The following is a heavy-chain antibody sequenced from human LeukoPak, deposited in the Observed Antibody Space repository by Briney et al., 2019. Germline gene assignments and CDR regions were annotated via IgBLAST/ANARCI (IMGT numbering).Heavy chain of an antibody. CDR3: AKVGGGLWLYYYYYMDV. D-gene: IGHD3-10*01. V-gene: IGHV3-30*02. Sequence: GGSLRLSCAASGLTFSSYGMHWVRQAPGKGLEWVAFIRYDGSNKYYADSVKGRFTISRDNSKNTLYLQMNSLRAEDTAVYYCAKVGGGLWLYYYYYMDVWGKGTTVTVSS. J-gene: IGHJ6*03. CDR2: IRYDGSNK. CDR1: GLTFSSYG.